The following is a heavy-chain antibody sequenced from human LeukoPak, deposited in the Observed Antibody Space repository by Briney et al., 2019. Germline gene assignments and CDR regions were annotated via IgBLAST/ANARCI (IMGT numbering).Heavy chain of an antibody. J-gene: IGHJ4*02. V-gene: IGHV1-18*01. CDR3: ARVSRRSLDY. CDR2: INTYSGDT. D-gene: IGHD2-2*01. CDR1: GYTLNSYG. Sequence: ASVKISCKASGYTLNSYGVTWVRQAPGQGLEWLGWINTYSGDTNYAQKFKGRVTVTSDIIKNTINLDLRSLRPDDTAVYYCARVSRRSLDYWGQGSLVTVSS.